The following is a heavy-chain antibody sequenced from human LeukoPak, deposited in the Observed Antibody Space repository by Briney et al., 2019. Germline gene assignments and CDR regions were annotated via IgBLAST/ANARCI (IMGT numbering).Heavy chain of an antibody. V-gene: IGHV2-70*12. D-gene: IGHD3-10*01. CDR3: AHIRRGYSSGSGTYYQAFDY. CDR2: IDWDDDK. J-gene: IGHJ4*02. Sequence: GSGPTLVKPTQTLTLTCTFSGFSLSTRGVCVTWIRQPPGKALEWLARIDWDDDKYYNTSLKTRLTISKDTSKNQVVLTMTNMDPVDTATYYCAHIRRGYSSGSGTYYQAFDYWGQGTLVTVSS. CDR1: GFSLSTRGVC.